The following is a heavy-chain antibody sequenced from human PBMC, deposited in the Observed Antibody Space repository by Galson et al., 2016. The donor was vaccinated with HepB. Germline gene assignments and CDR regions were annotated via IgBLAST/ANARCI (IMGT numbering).Heavy chain of an antibody. CDR3: STWGFTLGIDH. Sequence: SLRLSCAVSGLAFSNYAMSWVRQAPGKGLEWVSAISGRGVRSTSGGTYYADSVKGRFTISRDDSKNTLYLQMNSLKTEDTATYYCSTWGFTLGIDHWGRGILVTVSS. V-gene: IGHV3-23*01. CDR1: GLAFSNYA. J-gene: IGHJ4*02. D-gene: IGHD3-10*01. CDR2: ISGRGVRSTSGGT.